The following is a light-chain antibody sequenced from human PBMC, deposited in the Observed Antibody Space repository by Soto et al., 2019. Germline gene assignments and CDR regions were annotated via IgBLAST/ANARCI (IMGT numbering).Light chain of an antibody. CDR3: QQYNTWPRT. V-gene: IGKV3-15*01. CDR1: QSVGST. J-gene: IGKJ1*01. CDR2: DAS. Sequence: EKVMTQSPATLSVSPGGRATLSCRASQSVGSTLAWYQQKPGQPPRLLIYDASTRATGIPARFSGSGSGTEFTLTISSLQSEDFAVYYCQQYNTWPRTFGQGTKVDIK.